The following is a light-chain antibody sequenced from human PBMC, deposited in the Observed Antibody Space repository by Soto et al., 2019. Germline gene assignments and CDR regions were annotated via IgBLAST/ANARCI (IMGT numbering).Light chain of an antibody. V-gene: IGKV3-15*01. Sequence: EIVMTQSPATLSLSPGERATLSCRASQSISGNLAWYQQKPGQAPRLLIYGASTRATGVPARFSGSGSGTDFTLTISSLEPEDFAVYYCQQLRTFGQGTKVDIK. J-gene: IGKJ1*01. CDR2: GAS. CDR3: QQLRT. CDR1: QSISGN.